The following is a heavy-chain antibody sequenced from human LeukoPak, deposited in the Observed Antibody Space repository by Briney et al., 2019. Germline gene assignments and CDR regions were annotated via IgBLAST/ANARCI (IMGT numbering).Heavy chain of an antibody. CDR2: ISSNGDNT. CDR1: GFTFRGYA. D-gene: IGHD6-19*01. CDR3: VKDTLAGTPTYYFDY. J-gene: IGHJ4*02. Sequence: GGSLRLSCSASGFTFRGYAMHWVRQAPGKGLGYVSAISSNGDNTYYADSVKGRFTISRDNSKNTLYLQMSSLRAEDTAVYYCVKDTLAGTPTYYFDYWGQGTLVTVSS. V-gene: IGHV3-64D*06.